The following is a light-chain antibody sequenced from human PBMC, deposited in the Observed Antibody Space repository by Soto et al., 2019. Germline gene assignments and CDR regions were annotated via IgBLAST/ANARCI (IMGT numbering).Light chain of an antibody. Sequence: QSALTQPASVSGSPGQSITISCTGTSSDVGNYNYVSWYRQHPGKAPKLMIYEVSHRPSGVSNRFSGSKSGNTASLTISGLQAEDEADYYCSSYTSSSTRIFGRGTKVTVL. J-gene: IGLJ2*01. CDR1: SSDVGNYNY. V-gene: IGLV2-14*01. CDR2: EVS. CDR3: SSYTSSSTRI.